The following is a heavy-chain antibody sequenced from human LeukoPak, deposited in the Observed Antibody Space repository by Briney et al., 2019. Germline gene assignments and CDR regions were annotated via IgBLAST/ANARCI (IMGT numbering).Heavy chain of an antibody. Sequence: GGSLRLSCAASGFTFRSYAMSWVRQPPGKGLEWVSGISGSGDNTFYADSVKGRFTMSRDNSKNTLYLQMSSVRAEDTAVYYCAKELRGCSGPSCYSVQVYYFDSWGQGSLVTVSS. CDR3: AKELRGCSGPSCYSVQVYYFDS. D-gene: IGHD2-15*01. V-gene: IGHV3-23*01. CDR1: GFTFRSYA. CDR2: ISGSGDNT. J-gene: IGHJ4*02.